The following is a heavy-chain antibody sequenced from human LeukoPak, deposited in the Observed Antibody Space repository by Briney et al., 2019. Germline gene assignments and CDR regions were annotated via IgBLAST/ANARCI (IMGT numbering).Heavy chain of an antibody. V-gene: IGHV1-2*02. CDR3: ERGVPNWAYYGSGSYSKVYRYFDY. Sequence: ASVKVSCKASGYTFTGYYMHWVRQAPGQGLEWMGWINPNSGGTNYAQKFQGRVTMTRDTSISTAYMELSRLRSDDTAVYYCERGVPNWAYYGSGSYSKVYRYFDYWGKGPLSPSPQ. J-gene: IGHJ4*03. CDR1: GYTFTGYY. D-gene: IGHD3-10*01. CDR2: INPNSGGT.